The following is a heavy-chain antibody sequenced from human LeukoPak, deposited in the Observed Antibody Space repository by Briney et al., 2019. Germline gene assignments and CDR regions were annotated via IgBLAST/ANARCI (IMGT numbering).Heavy chain of an antibody. D-gene: IGHD2-2*01. J-gene: IGHJ4*02. CDR2: INPNSGGT. CDR3: ARGSERGTIVVVPAAMGY. Sequence: ASVKVSCKASGYTFTGYYMHWVRQAPGQGLEWMGWINPNSGGTNYAQKFQGRVTMTRDTPISTAYMELSRLRSDDTAVYYCARGSERGTIVVVPAAMGYWGQGTLVTVSS. CDR1: GYTFTGYY. V-gene: IGHV1-2*02.